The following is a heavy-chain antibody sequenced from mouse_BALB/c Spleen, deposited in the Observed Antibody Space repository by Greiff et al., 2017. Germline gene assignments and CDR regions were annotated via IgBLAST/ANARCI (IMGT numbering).Heavy chain of an antibody. J-gene: IGHJ2*01. CDR2: IYPGNSDT. CDR1: GYTFTSYW. Sequence: VQLQQSGTVLARPGASVKMSCKASGYTFTSYWMHWVKQRPGQGLEWIGAIYPGNSDTSYNQKFKGKAKLTAVTSTSTAYMELSSLTNEDSAVYYCTRHYGNYYFDYWGQGTTLTVSS. D-gene: IGHD2-1*01. V-gene: IGHV1-5*01. CDR3: TRHYGNYYFDY.